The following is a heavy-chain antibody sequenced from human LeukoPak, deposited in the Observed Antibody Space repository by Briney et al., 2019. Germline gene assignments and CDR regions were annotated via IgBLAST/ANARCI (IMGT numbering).Heavy chain of an antibody. Sequence: SETLSLTCTVSGGSISSSSYYWGWIRQPPGKGLEWIGSIYYSGSTYYNPSLKSRVTISVDTSKNQFSLKLSSVTAADTAVYYCARVRGITFGGVIVRETGYFDYWGQGTLVTVSS. CDR1: GGSISSSSYY. CDR2: IYYSGST. CDR3: ARVRGITFGGVIVRETGYFDY. J-gene: IGHJ4*02. D-gene: IGHD3-16*02. V-gene: IGHV4-39*07.